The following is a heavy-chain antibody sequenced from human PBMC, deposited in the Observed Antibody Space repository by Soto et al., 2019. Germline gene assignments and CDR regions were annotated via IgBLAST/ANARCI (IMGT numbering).Heavy chain of an antibody. J-gene: IGHJ5*02. CDR3: ARGRDQWLPLDNWLDP. V-gene: IGHV1-8*01. CDR2: MNPNSGNT. CDR1: GYTFTSYD. D-gene: IGHD6-19*01. Sequence: ASVKVSCKASGYTFTSYDINWVRQATGQGLEWMGWMNPNSGNTGYAQKFQGRVTMTRNTSISTAYMELSSLRSEDTAVYYCARGRDQWLPLDNWLDPWGQGTLVTVSS.